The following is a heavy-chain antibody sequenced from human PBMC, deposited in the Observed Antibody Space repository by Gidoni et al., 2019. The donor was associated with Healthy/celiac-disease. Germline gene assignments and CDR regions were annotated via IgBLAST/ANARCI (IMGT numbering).Heavy chain of an antibody. Sequence: EVQLVESGGVVVQPGGSLRRSCAASGFSFDDYAMHWVRQAPGKGLEWVSLISWDGGSTYYADSVKGRFPISRDNSKNSLYLQMNSLRAEDTALYYCAKDPGDGYNSEIVFDYWGQGTLVTVSS. J-gene: IGHJ4*02. V-gene: IGHV3-43D*03. CDR2: ISWDGGST. CDR1: GFSFDDYA. CDR3: AKDPGDGYNSEIVFDY. D-gene: IGHD5-12*01.